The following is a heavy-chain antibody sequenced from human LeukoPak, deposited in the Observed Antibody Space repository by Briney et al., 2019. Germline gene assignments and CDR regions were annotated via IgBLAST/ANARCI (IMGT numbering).Heavy chain of an antibody. V-gene: IGHV3-21*01. Sequence: NAGGSLRLSCAASGFTFSSYNMNWVRQAPGKGLEWVSSISSGSSYMSCGDSVKGRFTISRDNAKNSLYLQMNSLRADDTAVYYCARYLIVGPTNAFDPWGQGTLVTVSS. CDR1: GFTFSSYN. D-gene: IGHD1-26*01. J-gene: IGHJ5*02. CDR2: ISSGSSYM. CDR3: ARYLIVGPTNAFDP.